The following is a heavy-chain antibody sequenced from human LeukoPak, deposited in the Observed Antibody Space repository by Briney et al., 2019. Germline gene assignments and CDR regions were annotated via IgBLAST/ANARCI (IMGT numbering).Heavy chain of an antibody. CDR3: VRERMNVLRFLEWSTFDY. CDR2: ITDSGDST. Sequence: GGSLRLSCAASGFTFSNYAMSWVRQAPGKGLEWVARITDSGDSTSFSDSVKGRFTISRHNSKNTLYLQMSSLRVEDTAIYYCVRERMNVLRFLEWSTFDYWGQGTLAIVSS. CDR1: GFTFSNYA. D-gene: IGHD3-3*01. J-gene: IGHJ4*02. V-gene: IGHV3-23*01.